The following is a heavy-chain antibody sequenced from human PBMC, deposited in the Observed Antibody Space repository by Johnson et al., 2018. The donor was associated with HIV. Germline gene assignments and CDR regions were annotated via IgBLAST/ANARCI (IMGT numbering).Heavy chain of an antibody. D-gene: IGHD4-17*01. CDR2: ISYDGSKK. CDR3: AREGGGHDYGDRDAFDI. Sequence: QVQLVESGGGVVQPGRSLRLSCAASGITFSDYAMHWVRQAPGKGLEWVAVISYDGSKKNYADSVKGRFSISRDNSKNTVYLQMGSLRAEDMAVYYCAREGGGHDYGDRDAFDIWGQGTMVTVSS. CDR1: GITFSDYA. V-gene: IGHV3-30*14. J-gene: IGHJ3*02.